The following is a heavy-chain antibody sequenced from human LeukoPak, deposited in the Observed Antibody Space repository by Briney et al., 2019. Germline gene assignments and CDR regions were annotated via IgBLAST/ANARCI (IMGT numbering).Heavy chain of an antibody. V-gene: IGHV3-23*01. CDR3: AKWGDYDVLTGYYVPDY. CDR1: GFTFSSYA. CDR2: ILGSGGST. Sequence: GGSLTLSCAASGFTFSSYAMSWVRQAPGKGLEWVSAILGSGGSTYYADSVKGRFTVSRDNSKSTLYLQMNSLRAEDTALYYCAKWGDYDVLTGYYVPDYWGQGTLVTASS. J-gene: IGHJ4*02. D-gene: IGHD3-9*01.